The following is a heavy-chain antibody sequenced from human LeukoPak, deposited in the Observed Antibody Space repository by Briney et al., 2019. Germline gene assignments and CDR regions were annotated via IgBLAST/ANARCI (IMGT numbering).Heavy chain of an antibody. CDR3: AVGLMVIDY. Sequence: GGTLRLSCAASGFTFDDYAMHWVRQAPGKGLEWVSLISGDGGSTYYADSVKGRFTISRDNSKNSLYLQMNSLRTEDTALYYCAVGLMVIDYWGQGTLVTVSS. D-gene: IGHD3-10*01. V-gene: IGHV3-43*02. CDR1: GFTFDDYA. J-gene: IGHJ4*02. CDR2: ISGDGGST.